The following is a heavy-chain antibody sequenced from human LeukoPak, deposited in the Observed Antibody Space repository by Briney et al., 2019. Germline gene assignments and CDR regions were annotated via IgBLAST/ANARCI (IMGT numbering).Heavy chain of an antibody. J-gene: IGHJ6*02. CDR3: ARLLGVPAAIARYYYYGMDV. CDR2: INHSGST. V-gene: IGHV4-34*01. CDR1: GGSFSGYY. Sequence: SETLSLTCAVYGGSFSGYYWSWIRQPPGKGLEWIGEINHSGSTNYNPSLKSRVTISVDTSKNQFSLKLSSVTAADTAVYYCARLLGVPAAIARYYYYGMDVRGQGTTVTVSS. D-gene: IGHD2-2*01.